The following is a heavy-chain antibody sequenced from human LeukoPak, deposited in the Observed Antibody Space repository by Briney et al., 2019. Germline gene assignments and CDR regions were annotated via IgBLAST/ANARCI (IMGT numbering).Heavy chain of an antibody. CDR1: GFTVSSNY. V-gene: IGHV3-66*01. D-gene: IGHD4-17*01. CDR2: IYSGGST. J-gene: IGHJ3*02. CDR3: ARDAATVTTRGVGDAFDI. Sequence: GGSLRLSCAASGFTVSSNYMSWVRQAPGKGLELVSVIYSGGSTYYADSVKGRFTISRDNSKNTLYLQMNSLRAEDTAVYYCARDAATVTTRGVGDAFDIWGQGTMVTVSS.